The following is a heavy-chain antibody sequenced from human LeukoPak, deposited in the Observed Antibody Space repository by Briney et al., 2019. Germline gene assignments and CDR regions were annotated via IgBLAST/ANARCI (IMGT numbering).Heavy chain of an antibody. J-gene: IGHJ4*02. D-gene: IGHD1-1*01. Sequence: GGSLRLSCAASGFTFSSYWMHWVRQAPGKGLVWVSRINSDGSSTSYADSVKGRVTIPRDNAKNTLYLQMNSLRAEDTAVYYCAGDGGLERYFDYWGQGTLVTVSS. CDR1: GFTFSSYW. CDR2: INSDGSST. CDR3: AGDGGLERYFDY. V-gene: IGHV3-74*01.